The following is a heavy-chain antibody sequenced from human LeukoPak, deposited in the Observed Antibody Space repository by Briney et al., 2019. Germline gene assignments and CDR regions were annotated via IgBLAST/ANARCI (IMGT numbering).Heavy chain of an antibody. Sequence: PGGSLRLSCAASGFTFNNYAINWVRQAPGKGLEWVAVISYDGSNKYYADSVKGRFTISRDNSKSTLYLQMNSLRAEDTAVYYCARALSPFGEFYYMDVWGKGTTVTVSS. V-gene: IGHV3-30-3*01. D-gene: IGHD3-10*01. CDR1: GFTFNNYA. J-gene: IGHJ6*03. CDR2: ISYDGSNK. CDR3: ARALSPFGEFYYMDV.